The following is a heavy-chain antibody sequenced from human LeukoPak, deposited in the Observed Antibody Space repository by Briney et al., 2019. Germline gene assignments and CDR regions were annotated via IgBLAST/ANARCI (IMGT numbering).Heavy chain of an antibody. CDR2: INPSGGST. D-gene: IGHD2-8*01. V-gene: IGHV1-46*01. CDR1: GYNFISYY. J-gene: IGHJ6*02. Sequence: ASVTVSCKASGYNFISYYMHWVRQAPGQGVEWMGIINPSGGSTSYAQKFQDRVTMTRDTSTSTVYMELSSLKSEDTAVYYCAREDVVLVDAVRYYYYGMDVWGQGTTVTVSS. CDR3: AREDVVLVDAVRYYYYGMDV.